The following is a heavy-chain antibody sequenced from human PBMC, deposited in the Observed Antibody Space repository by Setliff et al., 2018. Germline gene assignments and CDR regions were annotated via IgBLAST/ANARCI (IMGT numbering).Heavy chain of an antibody. CDR3: ARDRQYCTSLSCLNSYFYYYAMDF. Sequence: SETLSLTCTVSGGSISSSSYYWGWIRQPPGKGLEWIGNINYSGSTYYNPSLKSRVTISVDTSKNQFSLKLTSVTAADTAVYYCARDRQYCTSLSCLNSYFYYYAMDFWGQGTTVTVSS. J-gene: IGHJ6*02. D-gene: IGHD2-8*01. V-gene: IGHV4-39*07. CDR1: GGSISSSSYY. CDR2: INYSGST.